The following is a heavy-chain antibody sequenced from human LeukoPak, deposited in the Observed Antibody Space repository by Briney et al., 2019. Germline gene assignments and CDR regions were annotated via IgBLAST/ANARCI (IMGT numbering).Heavy chain of an antibody. CDR3: AKLGDIVLMVYAFYFDY. Sequence: HPGGSLRLSCAASGFTFSSYAMSWVRQPPGEGLEWVSAISGSGGSTYYADSVKGRFTISRDNSKNTLYLQMNSLRAEDTAVYYCAKLGDIVLMVYAFYFDYWGQGTLVTVSS. CDR2: ISGSGGST. J-gene: IGHJ4*02. V-gene: IGHV3-23*01. D-gene: IGHD2-8*01. CDR1: GFTFSSYA.